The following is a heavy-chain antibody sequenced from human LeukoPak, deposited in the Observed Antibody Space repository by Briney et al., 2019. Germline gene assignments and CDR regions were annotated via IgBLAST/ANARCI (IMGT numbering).Heavy chain of an antibody. CDR1: GFTLSTYS. J-gene: IGHJ5*02. CDR3: ARDLVNWFDP. D-gene: IGHD2-8*02. Sequence: PGGSLRLSCAASGFTLSTYSMTWVRQAPGKGLEWVSSISGRSDYIYYADSVKGRFTISRDNAKNSLYLQMNSLRAEDTAVYYCARDLVNWFDPWGQGTLVTVSS. CDR2: ISGRSDYI. V-gene: IGHV3-21*06.